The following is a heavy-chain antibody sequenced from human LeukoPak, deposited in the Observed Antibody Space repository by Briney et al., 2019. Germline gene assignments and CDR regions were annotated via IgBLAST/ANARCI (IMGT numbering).Heavy chain of an antibody. Sequence: PGGSLRLSRVASGFTFSSYSMSWVRQAPGKGLEWVSDISGSGDVTKYADSVKGRFTISRDNSKNTVYLQMDSLRAEDAAMYYCTKGLRPIGWLAHDFWGQGTLVTVSS. V-gene: IGHV3-23*01. CDR3: TKGLRPIGWLAHDF. CDR2: ISGSGDVT. J-gene: IGHJ4*02. D-gene: IGHD3-10*01. CDR1: GFTFSSYS.